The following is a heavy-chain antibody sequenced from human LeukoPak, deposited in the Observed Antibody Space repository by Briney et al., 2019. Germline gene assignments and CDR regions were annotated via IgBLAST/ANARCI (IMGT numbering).Heavy chain of an antibody. D-gene: IGHD2-2*01. Sequence: GGSLRLSCAASGFTFSSYGMHWVRQAPGKGLEWVAVISYDGSNKYYADSVKGRFTISRDNSKNTLYLQMNSLRAEDTAVHYCAKTHLVHGPYCSSTSCYGPGMDVWGQGTTVTVSS. CDR1: GFTFSSYG. V-gene: IGHV3-30*18. CDR3: AKTHLVHGPYCSSTSCYGPGMDV. CDR2: ISYDGSNK. J-gene: IGHJ6*02.